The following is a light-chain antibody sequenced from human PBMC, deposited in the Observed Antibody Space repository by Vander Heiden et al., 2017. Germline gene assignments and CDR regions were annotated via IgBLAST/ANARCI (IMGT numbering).Light chain of an antibody. Sequence: SYVLPQPPSVSLAPGKTARFTCGGNNIGSKSVHWYQQKPGQARVLVVYDDSDRPSGIPERFSGSNSGNTATLTISRVEAGDEADYYCQVWDSSSDHVVFGGGTKLTVL. CDR1: NIGSKS. CDR3: QVWDSSSDHVV. J-gene: IGLJ2*01. V-gene: IGLV3-21*03. CDR2: DDS.